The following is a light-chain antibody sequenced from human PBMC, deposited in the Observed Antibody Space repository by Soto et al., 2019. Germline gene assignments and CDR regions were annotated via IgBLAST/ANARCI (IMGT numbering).Light chain of an antibody. Sequence: DLLLPQSPLSLPVTPGEPASISCRSSQSLLHSTGYNFLDWYLQRPGQSPQLLIYLGSNRASGVPDRFNGSGSGTDFTLEITRVEAEDFGIYYCMQALHTPYTFGQGTKLDIK. CDR3: MQALHTPYT. CDR1: QSLLHSTGYNF. CDR2: LGS. J-gene: IGKJ2*01. V-gene: IGKV2-28*01.